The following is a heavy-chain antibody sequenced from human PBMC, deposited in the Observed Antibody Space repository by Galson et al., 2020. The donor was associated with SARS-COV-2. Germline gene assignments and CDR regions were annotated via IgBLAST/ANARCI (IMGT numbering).Heavy chain of an antibody. J-gene: IGHJ4*02. CDR1: GFSFSSYG. D-gene: IGHD2-2*01. CDR3: AKDGEGCSPSCHASFVF. CDR2: VSYDGSNT. Sequence: GGSLRLSCAASGFSFSSYGMHWVRQAPGKGLEWVAVVSYDGSNTYYADSVKGRFTVSRDNSKNTLYLQVHSLRAEDTAVYYCAKDGEGCSPSCHASFVFWGQGTLVTVSS. V-gene: IGHV3-30*18.